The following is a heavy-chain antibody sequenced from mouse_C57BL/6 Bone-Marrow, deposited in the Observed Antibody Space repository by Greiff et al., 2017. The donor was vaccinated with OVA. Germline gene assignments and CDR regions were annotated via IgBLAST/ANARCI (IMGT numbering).Heavy chain of an antibody. Sequence: EVKLMESGGDLVKPGGSLKLSCAASGFTFSSYGMSWVRQTPDKRLEWVATISSGGSYTYYPDSVKGRFTISRDNAKNTLYLQMSSLKSEDTAMYYCARPFYGRGFAYWGQGTLVTVSA. CDR3: ARPFYGRGFAY. CDR2: ISSGGSYT. V-gene: IGHV5-6*01. D-gene: IGHD1-1*01. CDR1: GFTFSSYG. J-gene: IGHJ3*01.